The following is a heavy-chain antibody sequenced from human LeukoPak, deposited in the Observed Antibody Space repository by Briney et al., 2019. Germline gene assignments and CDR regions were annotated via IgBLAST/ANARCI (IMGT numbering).Heavy chain of an antibody. CDR2: IRYDGSNK. CDR3: ARGGGSSNGWPYYYYIDV. CDR1: GFTFSSYG. V-gene: IGHV3-30*02. Sequence: GGSLRLSCAASGFTFSSYGMHWVRQAPGKGLEWVAFIRYDGSNKYYADSVKGRFTISRDNSKNTPYLQMNSLGSEDTAVYYCARGGGSSNGWPYYYYIDVWGKGTTVTVSS. J-gene: IGHJ6*03. D-gene: IGHD2-8*01.